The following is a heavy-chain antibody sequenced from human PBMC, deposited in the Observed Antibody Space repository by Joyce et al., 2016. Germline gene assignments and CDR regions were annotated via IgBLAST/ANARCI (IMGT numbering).Heavy chain of an antibody. Sequence: QVQLVQSGAEVQKPGASVKVSCKTSGYTFTNYGLSWVRQAPGQGLEWMGRISTYKCNADYAPKFQGRVTMTIDTSTSTAYMELRSLRSDDTAVYYCARSVVGATIDYWGQGTLVTVSS. D-gene: IGHD1-26*01. V-gene: IGHV1-18*01. CDR3: ARSVVGATIDY. CDR2: ISTYKCNA. J-gene: IGHJ4*02. CDR1: GYTFTNYG.